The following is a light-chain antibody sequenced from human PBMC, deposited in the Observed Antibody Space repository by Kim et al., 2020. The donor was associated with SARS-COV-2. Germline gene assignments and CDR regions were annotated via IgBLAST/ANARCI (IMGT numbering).Light chain of an antibody. Sequence: QLVLTQSSSASASLGSSVKLTCTLSSGHSSYIIAWHQQQPGKAPRYLMKLEGSGSYNKGSGVPDRFSGSSSGAHRYLTISNLQSEDEADYYCETWDSSNNWVFGGGTQLTVL. CDR3: ETWDSSNNWV. J-gene: IGLJ3*02. CDR1: SGHSSYI. CDR2: LEGSGSY. V-gene: IGLV4-60*03.